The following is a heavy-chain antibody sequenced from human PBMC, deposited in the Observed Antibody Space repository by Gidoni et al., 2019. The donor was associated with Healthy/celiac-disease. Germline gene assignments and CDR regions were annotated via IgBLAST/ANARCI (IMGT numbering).Heavy chain of an antibody. CDR3: ARDSHDYIWGSYRSLDWFDP. V-gene: IGHV3-33*01. Sequence: QVQLVESGGGVVQPGRSLRLSCAASGFTFSSYGMHWVRQAPGKGLEWVAVIWYDGSNKYYADSVKGRFTISRDNSKNTLYLQMNSLRAEDTAVYYCARDSHDYIWGSYRSLDWFDPWGQGTLVTVSS. CDR2: IWYDGSNK. D-gene: IGHD3-16*02. CDR1: GFTFSSYG. J-gene: IGHJ5*02.